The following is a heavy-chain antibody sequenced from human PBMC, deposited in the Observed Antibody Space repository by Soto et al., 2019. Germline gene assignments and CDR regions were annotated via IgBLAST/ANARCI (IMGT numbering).Heavy chain of an antibody. CDR2: IIPIFGTA. CDR1: GGTFSSYA. J-gene: IGHJ6*02. D-gene: IGHD1-7*01. CDR3: ARDGGTGTNYYYYGMDV. V-gene: IGHV1-69*13. Sequence: SVKVSCKASGGTFSSYAISWVRQAPGQGLEWMGGIIPIFGTANYAQKFQGRVTITADESTSTAYMELSSLRSEDTAVYYCARDGGTGTNYYYYGMDVWGQGTTVTVSS.